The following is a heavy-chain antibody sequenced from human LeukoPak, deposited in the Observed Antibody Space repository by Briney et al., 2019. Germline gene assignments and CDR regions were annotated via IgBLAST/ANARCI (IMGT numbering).Heavy chain of an antibody. CDR1: GFTFSNYG. J-gene: IGHJ6*03. V-gene: IGHV3-30*02. CDR2: ISNDGSNK. CDR3: AEDSGVVVVPAQDYYYMDV. D-gene: IGHD2-2*01. Sequence: GGSLRLSCAASGFTFSNYGMHWVRQAPGKGLEWVAFISNDGSNKYYADSVKGRFTISRDNSKNTLYLQMNSLRAEDTAVYYCAEDSGVVVVPAQDYYYMDVWGKGTTVTVTS.